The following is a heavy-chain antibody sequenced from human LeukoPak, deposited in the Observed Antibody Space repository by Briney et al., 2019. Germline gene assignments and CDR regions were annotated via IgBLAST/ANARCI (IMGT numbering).Heavy chain of an antibody. J-gene: IGHJ4*02. CDR2: IYYSGSP. D-gene: IGHD6-19*01. CDR3: ARIDRAVAGTIDY. Sequence: CETLPLTCTVSGGSISSYFWSWIRQPPGKGLEWIGYIYYSGSPNYNPSLKSRVTMSVDTSKNQFSLKLSSVTAADTAVYYCARIDRAVAGTIDYWGQGTLVSVSS. V-gene: IGHV4-59*08. CDR1: GGSISSYF.